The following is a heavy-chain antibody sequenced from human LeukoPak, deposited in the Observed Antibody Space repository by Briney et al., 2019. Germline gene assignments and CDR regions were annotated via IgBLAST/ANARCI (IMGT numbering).Heavy chain of an antibody. CDR2: ISSRSNYI. Sequence: GGSLRLSCAASGFTFSSYEMNWVRQAPGKGLEWVSSISSRSNYIYLADSLKGRFTISRDNAKNSLYLQMNSLRAEDTAMYYCARDRAVYSDSRGYYPDAFDIWGQGTMVTVSS. J-gene: IGHJ3*02. D-gene: IGHD3-22*01. CDR1: GFTFSSYE. CDR3: ARDRAVYSDSRGYYPDAFDI. V-gene: IGHV3-21*01.